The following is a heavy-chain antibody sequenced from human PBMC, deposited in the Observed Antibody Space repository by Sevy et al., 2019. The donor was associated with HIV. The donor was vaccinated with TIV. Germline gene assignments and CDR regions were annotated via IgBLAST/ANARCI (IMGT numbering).Heavy chain of an antibody. V-gene: IGHV4-59*08. J-gene: IGHJ3*02. CDR3: ARRNDFDI. Sequence: SETLSLTCTVSGGSINSDHWNWIRQPPGKGLEWIGYYYYTGGTNYNPSLKNRVTISVDRTKNQFSLKLTSVTAADRAVYYCARRNDFDIWGQGTMVTVSS. CDR2: YYYTGGT. CDR1: GGSINSDH.